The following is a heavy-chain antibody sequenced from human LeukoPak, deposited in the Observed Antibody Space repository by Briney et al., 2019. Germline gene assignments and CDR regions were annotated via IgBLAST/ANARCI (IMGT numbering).Heavy chain of an antibody. V-gene: IGHV4-34*01. J-gene: IGHJ4*02. Sequence: SETLSLTCTVSGGSISSYYWSWIRQPPGKGLEWIGEINHSGSTNYNPSLKSRVTISVDTSKNQFSLKLSSVTAADTAVYYCARGRVPGFKFHDYWGQGTLVTVSS. CDR1: GGSISSYY. CDR2: INHSGST. CDR3: ARGRVPGFKFHDY.